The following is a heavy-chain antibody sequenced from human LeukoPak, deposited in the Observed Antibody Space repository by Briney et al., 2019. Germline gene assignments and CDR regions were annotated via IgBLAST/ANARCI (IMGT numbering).Heavy chain of an antibody. CDR1: GYTFTSYG. V-gene: IGHV1-8*01. CDR3: ARVAGNCGGDCYRLLY. D-gene: IGHD2-21*01. J-gene: IGHJ4*02. CDR2: MDPNSGNT. Sequence: GASVKVSCKASGYTFTSYGINWVRQATGQGLEWLGWMDPNSGNTGYAQKFQGRVTMTSNTSISTAYMELSNLRSEDTAVYYCARVAGNCGGDCYRLLYWGQGTLVTVSS.